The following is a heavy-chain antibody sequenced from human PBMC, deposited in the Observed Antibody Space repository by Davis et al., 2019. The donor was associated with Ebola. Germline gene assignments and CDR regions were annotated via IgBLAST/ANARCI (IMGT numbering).Heavy chain of an antibody. CDR2: ITSSGSTL. CDR1: GFTFSDYY. J-gene: IGHJ6*02. CDR3: ARLLRGGRMKYYYGMDV. V-gene: IGHV3-11*01. Sequence: GESLKISCAASGFTFSDYYMKWIRQAPGKGLEWVSYITSSGSTLYYADSVKGRFTISRDNAKKSLYLPMNSLRAEDTAVYYCARLLRGGRMKYYYGMDVWGQGTTVTVSS. D-gene: IGHD1-14*01.